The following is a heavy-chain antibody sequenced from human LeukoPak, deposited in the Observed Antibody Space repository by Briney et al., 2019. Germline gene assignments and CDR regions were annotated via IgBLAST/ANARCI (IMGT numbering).Heavy chain of an antibody. V-gene: IGHV4-34*01. CDR3: ARVCSGGSCLDAFDI. CDR2: INHSGST. CDR1: GGSFSGYY. J-gene: IGHJ3*02. D-gene: IGHD2-15*01. Sequence: SETLSLTCAVYGGSFSGYYWSWIRQPPGKGLEWIGEINHSGSTNYNPSLKSRVTISVDTSKNQFSLKLSSVTAADTAVYYCARVCSGGSCLDAFDIWGQGTMVTVSP.